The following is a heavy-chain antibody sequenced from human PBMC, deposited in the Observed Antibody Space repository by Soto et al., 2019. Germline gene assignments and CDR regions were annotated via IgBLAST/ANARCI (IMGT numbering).Heavy chain of an antibody. V-gene: IGHV4-59*01. CDR3: ARRYGTTFDY. Sequence: QVQLQESGPGLVKPSETLSLTCTVSGGSISSYYWSWIRQPPGKGLEWIGYIYYSGSTNYNPSLKSRVTISVDTSKNQFSLKLSSVTAADTAVYYCARRYGTTFDYWGQGNLVTVSS. D-gene: IGHD1-7*01. J-gene: IGHJ4*02. CDR1: GGSISSYY. CDR2: IYYSGST.